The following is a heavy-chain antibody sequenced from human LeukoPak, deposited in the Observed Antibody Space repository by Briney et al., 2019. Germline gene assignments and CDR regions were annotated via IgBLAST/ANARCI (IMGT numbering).Heavy chain of an antibody. CDR2: IYTSGST. Sequence: SETLSLTCTVSGDSISSYYWNWIRQPAGKGLEWIGRIYTSGSTNYNPSLKSRVTISVDKSKNQFSLKLSSVTAADTAVYYCARLAGYQLLGGPYYYYYMDVWGKGTTVTVSS. CDR3: ARLAGYQLLGGPYYYYYMDV. D-gene: IGHD2-2*01. V-gene: IGHV4-4*07. J-gene: IGHJ6*03. CDR1: GDSISSYY.